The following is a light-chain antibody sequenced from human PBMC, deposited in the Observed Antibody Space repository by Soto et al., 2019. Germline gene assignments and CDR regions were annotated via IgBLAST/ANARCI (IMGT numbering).Light chain of an antibody. V-gene: IGLV8-61*01. CDR3: VLYMGSGLWV. Sequence: QAVVTQEPSFSVSPGGTVTLTCGLSSGSVSTSYYPSWYQQTPGQVPRTLIYSTNTRSSGVPDRFSGSILGNKAALTITGAQADDESDYYCVLYMGSGLWVFGGGTKLTVL. J-gene: IGLJ3*02. CDR2: STN. CDR1: SGSVSTSYY.